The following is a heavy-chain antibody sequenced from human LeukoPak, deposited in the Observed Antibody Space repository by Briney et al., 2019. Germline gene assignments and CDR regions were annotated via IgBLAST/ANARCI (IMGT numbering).Heavy chain of an antibody. CDR1: GFTFSGYS. J-gene: IGHJ4*02. Sequence: GGSLRLSCAASGFTFSGYSMNWVRQAPGKGLEWVSYISSSSSTIYYADSVEGRFTISRDNAKNSLYLQMNSLRVEDTAVYYCARDPDQGRGFDYWGQGTLVTASS. D-gene: IGHD2-2*01. CDR3: ARDPDQGRGFDY. CDR2: ISSSSSTI. V-gene: IGHV3-48*01.